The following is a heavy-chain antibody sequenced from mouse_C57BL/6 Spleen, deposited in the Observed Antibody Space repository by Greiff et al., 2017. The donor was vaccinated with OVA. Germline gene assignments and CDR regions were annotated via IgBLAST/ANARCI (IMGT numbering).Heavy chain of an antibody. Sequence: EVHLVESGGGLVKPGGSLKLSCAASGFTFSDYGMHWVRQAPEKGLEWVAYISSGSSTIYYADTVKGRFTISRDNAKNTLFLQMTSLRSEDTAMYYCASGYDGYFPYYFDYWGQGTTLTVSS. V-gene: IGHV5-17*01. J-gene: IGHJ2*01. CDR1: GFTFSDYG. CDR3: ASGYDGYFPYYFDY. CDR2: ISSGSSTI. D-gene: IGHD2-3*01.